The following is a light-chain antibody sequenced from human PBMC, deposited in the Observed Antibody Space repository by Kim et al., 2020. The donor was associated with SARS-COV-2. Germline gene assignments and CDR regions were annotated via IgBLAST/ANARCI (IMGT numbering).Light chain of an antibody. Sequence: GQRVTLSWAGSTSNLGTNYVYWHQQFPGMAPKVLIYRDNERPSGVPGRFSGSKSGTSASLAISGLRSEDEADYYCAAWDDSLSAWLFGGGTQLTVL. J-gene: IGLJ3*02. CDR3: AAWDDSLSAWL. CDR1: TSNLGTNY. CDR2: RDN. V-gene: IGLV1-47*01.